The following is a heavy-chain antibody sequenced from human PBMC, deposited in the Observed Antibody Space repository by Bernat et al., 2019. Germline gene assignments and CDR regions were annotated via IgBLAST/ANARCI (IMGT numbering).Heavy chain of an antibody. CDR3: ARDKDGGYAFDY. CDR1: GFNFNIYA. CDR2: VLGNGAKP. J-gene: IGHJ4*02. V-gene: IGHV3-64*01. D-gene: IGHD5-12*01. Sequence: EVDLVESGGGLVQPGGSLRLSCAASGFNFNIYAMHWVRQAPGKGLEFLSSVLGNGAKPQYASSVKGRFTISRDNSKNTLYLQMGSLRPDETALYYCARDKDGGYAFDYWGQGTLVTVSS.